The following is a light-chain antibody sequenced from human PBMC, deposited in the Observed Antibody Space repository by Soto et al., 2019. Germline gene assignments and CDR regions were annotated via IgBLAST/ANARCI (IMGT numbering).Light chain of an antibody. J-gene: IGLJ2*01. CDR2: DAT. Sequence: QSVLTQPASVSGSPGQSITISCTGTSSDVGTYNLVSWYQQHPGKAPKLMIYDATKRPSGVSNRFSGSKSGNTASLTISGLQAEDEADYYCCSYAGRATPVVFGGGTKLTVL. CDR1: SSDVGTYNL. V-gene: IGLV2-23*01. CDR3: CSYAGRATPVV.